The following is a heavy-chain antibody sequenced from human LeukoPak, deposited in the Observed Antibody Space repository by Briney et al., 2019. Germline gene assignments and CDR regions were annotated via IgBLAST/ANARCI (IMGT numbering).Heavy chain of an antibody. D-gene: IGHD2-21*02. J-gene: IGHJ5*02. V-gene: IGHV3-23*01. Sequence: HPAGSLRLSCAASGFTFSSYGMSWVRQAPGTGMERVWAVSGSAVSTYYADSVKGRFTISRDNSKNTLYLQMNSLRAEDTPVYYCAKDGVTGGFYNWFDPWGQGTLVTVSS. CDR3: AKDGVTGGFYNWFDP. CDR2: VSGSAVST. CDR1: GFTFSSYG.